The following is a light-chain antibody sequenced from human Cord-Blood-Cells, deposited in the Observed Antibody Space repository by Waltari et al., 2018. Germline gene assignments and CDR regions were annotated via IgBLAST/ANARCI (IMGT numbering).Light chain of an antibody. CDR1: SSDGGSYNL. CDR2: EGS. J-gene: IGLJ2*01. V-gene: IGLV2-23*01. Sequence: QSALTQPASVSGSPGQSITISCTGTSSDGGSYNLVSWYQQHPGKAPKLLICEGSKRPSGVSNRFSGSKSGNTASLTSSGLRSENEADYYCCSYAGSSTYVVFGGGTKLTVL. CDR3: CSYAGSSTYVV.